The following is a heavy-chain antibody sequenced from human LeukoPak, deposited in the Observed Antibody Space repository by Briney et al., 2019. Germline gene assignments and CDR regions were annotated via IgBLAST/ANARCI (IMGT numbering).Heavy chain of an antibody. V-gene: IGHV3-23*01. D-gene: IGHD3-22*01. CDR3: AKGASGYLPGY. J-gene: IGHJ4*02. Sequence: GGSLRLSCAVSGFTFRDAAMTWVRQAPGKGLEWVSLISSSGNNAYYADSVKGRFTISRDNSKNTLSLQMNSLRVEDTAIYYCAKGASGYLPGYWGQGTLVTVSS. CDR2: ISSSGNNA. CDR1: GFTFRDAA.